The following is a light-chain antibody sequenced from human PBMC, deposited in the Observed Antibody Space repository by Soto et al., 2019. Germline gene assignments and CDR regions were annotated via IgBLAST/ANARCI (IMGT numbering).Light chain of an antibody. Sequence: SYELTQPPSVSVSPGQTASITFSGNKLGDKYACWYQQKPGQSPVLLIYQDSKRPSGIPERFSGSNSGNTATLTISGTQPMDEADYYCQAWDSSTLVVFGGGTKLT. V-gene: IGLV3-1*01. CDR1: KLGDKY. CDR3: QAWDSSTLVV. CDR2: QDS. J-gene: IGLJ2*01.